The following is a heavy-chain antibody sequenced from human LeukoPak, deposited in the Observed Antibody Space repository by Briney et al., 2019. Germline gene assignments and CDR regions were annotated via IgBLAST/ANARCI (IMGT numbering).Heavy chain of an antibody. V-gene: IGHV3-23*01. CDR3: AKTGLYSSSSRGYFDY. Sequence: GGSLRLSCAASGFTFSNYVMGWVRQPPGEGLQWVSVISGSGITTYYARSVKGRFTISRDNSKNTLYLQMNNLRAEDTAIYYCAKTGLYSSSSRGYFDYWGQGTLVTVSP. J-gene: IGHJ4*02. D-gene: IGHD6-6*01. CDR2: ISGSGITT. CDR1: GFTFSNYV.